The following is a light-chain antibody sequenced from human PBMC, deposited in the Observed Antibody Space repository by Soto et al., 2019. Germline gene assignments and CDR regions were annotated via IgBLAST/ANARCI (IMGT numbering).Light chain of an antibody. J-gene: IGKJ1*01. Sequence: DIQMTQSPSSLSASVGDRVTITCRASQSISSYLNWYQQKPGKAPKLLIYAASSLQSGIPTRFSGSGSGTDFTLTISSLQPEDFAIYYCQQNKNCPQTFGQGTKVEIK. V-gene: IGKV1-39*01. CDR2: AAS. CDR3: QQNKNCPQT. CDR1: QSISSY.